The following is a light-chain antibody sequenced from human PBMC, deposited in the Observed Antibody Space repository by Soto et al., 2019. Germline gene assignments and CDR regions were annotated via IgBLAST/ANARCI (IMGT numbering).Light chain of an antibody. CDR1: SSNIGSNS. V-gene: IGLV1-47*01. CDR3: AAWDDSLSGGV. Sequence: QSVLTQPPSASATPGQRVTISCSGSSSNIGSNSVYWYQQLPGTAPKLLIYRNNQRPSGVPDRFSGSKSGTSRSLAISGLRSEDEADYYCAAWDDSLSGGVFGGGTKLTVL. CDR2: RNN. J-gene: IGLJ2*01.